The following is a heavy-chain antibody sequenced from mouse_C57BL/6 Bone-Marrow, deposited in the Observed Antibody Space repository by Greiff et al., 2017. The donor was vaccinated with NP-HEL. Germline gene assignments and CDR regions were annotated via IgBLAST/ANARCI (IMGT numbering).Heavy chain of an antibody. D-gene: IGHD2-5*01. CDR3: ARVYSNYVYAMDY. CDR1: GYTFTSYW. Sequence: QAQLQQPGAELVRPGSSVKLSCKASGYTFTSYWMDWVKQRPGQGLEWIGNIYPSDSETHYNQKFKDKATLTVDKSSSTAYMQLSSLTSEDSAVYYCARVYSNYVYAMDYWGQGTSVTVSS. J-gene: IGHJ4*01. V-gene: IGHV1-61*01. CDR2: IYPSDSET.